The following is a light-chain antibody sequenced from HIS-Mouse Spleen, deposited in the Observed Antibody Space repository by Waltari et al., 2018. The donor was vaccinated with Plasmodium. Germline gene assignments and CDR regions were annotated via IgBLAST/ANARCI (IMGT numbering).Light chain of an antibody. Sequence: EIVMTQSPATLSVSPGERATLSCRASQSVSSNLAWYQQTPDQAPRLLIYGASTRATGIPARFSGSGSGTEFTLTISSLQSEDFAVYYCQQYNNWSFTFGPGTKVDIK. CDR3: QQYNNWSFT. CDR1: QSVSSN. V-gene: IGKV3-15*01. J-gene: IGKJ3*01. CDR2: GAS.